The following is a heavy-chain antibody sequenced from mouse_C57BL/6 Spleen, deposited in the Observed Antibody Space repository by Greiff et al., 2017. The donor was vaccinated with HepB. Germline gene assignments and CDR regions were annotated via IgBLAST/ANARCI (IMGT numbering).Heavy chain of an antibody. CDR1: GYTFTSYW. V-gene: IGHV1-59*01. Sequence: QVQLQQPGAELVRPGPSVKLSCKASGYTFTSYWMHWVKQRPGQGLEWIGVIDPSDSYTNYNQKSKGKATLTVDTSSSTAYMQRSSLTSEDSAVYYCARDYGSSPAWFAYWGQGTLVTVSA. CDR3: ARDYGSSPAWFAY. D-gene: IGHD1-1*01. J-gene: IGHJ3*01. CDR2: IDPSDSYT.